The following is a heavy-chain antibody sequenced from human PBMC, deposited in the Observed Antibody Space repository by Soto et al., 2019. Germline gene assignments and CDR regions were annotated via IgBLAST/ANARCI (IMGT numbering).Heavy chain of an antibody. J-gene: IGHJ4*02. V-gene: IGHV4-59*01. CDR2: IYYSGST. CDR3: ARALDY. Sequence: QVQLQESGPGLVKPSETLSLTCTVSGGSISSYYWSWIRQPPGKGLEWIGYIYYSGSTNYNPSLKSRVTISVDKSKNQFSLKLSSVTAADTAVYYCARALDYWGQGTLVTVSS. CDR1: GGSISSYY.